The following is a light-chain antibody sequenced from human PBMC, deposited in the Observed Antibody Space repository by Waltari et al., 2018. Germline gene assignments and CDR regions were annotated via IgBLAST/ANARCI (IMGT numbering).Light chain of an antibody. V-gene: IGLV2-14*01. Sequence: QSALTQPASVSGSPGQSITIACTGTSSDAGGYNYVSVYQQHPGKAPKLMIYEVSNRPSGVSNRFSGSKSGNTASLTISGLQAEDEADYYCSSYTSSSTPYVFGTGTKVTVL. CDR3: SSYTSSSTPYV. J-gene: IGLJ1*01. CDR1: SSDAGGYNY. CDR2: EVS.